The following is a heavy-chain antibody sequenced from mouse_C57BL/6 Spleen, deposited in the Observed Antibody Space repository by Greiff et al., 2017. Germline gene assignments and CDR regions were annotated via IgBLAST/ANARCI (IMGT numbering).Heavy chain of an antibody. CDR2: IYPGDGDT. CDR3: ARERTTVGYYFDY. CDR1: GYAFSSSW. D-gene: IGHD1-1*01. Sequence: QVQLQQSGPELVKPGASVKLSCKASGYAFSSSWMNWVKQRPGKGLEWIGRIYPGDGDTNYNGKFKGKATLTADKSSSTAYMQLSSLTSEDSAVYFCARERTTVGYYFDYWGQGTTLTVSS. V-gene: IGHV1-82*01. J-gene: IGHJ2*01.